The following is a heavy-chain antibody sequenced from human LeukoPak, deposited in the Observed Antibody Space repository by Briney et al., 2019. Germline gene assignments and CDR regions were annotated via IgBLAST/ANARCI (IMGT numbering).Heavy chain of an antibody. V-gene: IGHV3-23*01. CDR2: ISGSGGST. Sequence: GGSLRLSCAASGFTFSSCAMSWVRQAPGKGLEWVPAISGSGGSTYYADSMKGRFTISRDNSKNTLYLQMNSLRAEDTAVYYCAKGGRDFDWLLLFDYWGQGTLVTVSS. CDR1: GFTFSSCA. CDR3: AKGGRDFDWLLLFDY. D-gene: IGHD3-9*01. J-gene: IGHJ4*02.